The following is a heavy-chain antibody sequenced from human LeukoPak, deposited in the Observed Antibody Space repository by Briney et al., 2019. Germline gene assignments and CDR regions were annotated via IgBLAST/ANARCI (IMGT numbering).Heavy chain of an antibody. CDR2: ISGSGGST. Sequence: GGSLRLSCAASGFTFSSYAMSWVRQAPGKGLEWVSVISGSGGSTYYADSVKGRFTISRDNSKNTLYLQMNSLRAEDTAVYYCAKGDHCSGGSCYSGDYWGQGTLVTVSS. V-gene: IGHV3-23*01. J-gene: IGHJ4*02. D-gene: IGHD2-15*01. CDR1: GFTFSSYA. CDR3: AKGDHCSGGSCYSGDY.